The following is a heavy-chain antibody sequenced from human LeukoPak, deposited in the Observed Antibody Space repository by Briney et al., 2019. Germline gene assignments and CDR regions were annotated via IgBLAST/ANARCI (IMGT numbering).Heavy chain of an antibody. CDR3: ARGNYDYFDY. CDR1: GGSFSGYH. CDR2: INHRGST. J-gene: IGHJ4*02. V-gene: IGHV4-34*01. Sequence: PSETLSLTCAVDGGSFSGYHWSWIRQPPGKGLEWVGEINHRGSTNYNPSLKSRVTISVDTSKNQFSLKLSSVTAADTAVYYCARGNYDYFDYWGQGTLVTVSS. D-gene: IGHD1-7*01.